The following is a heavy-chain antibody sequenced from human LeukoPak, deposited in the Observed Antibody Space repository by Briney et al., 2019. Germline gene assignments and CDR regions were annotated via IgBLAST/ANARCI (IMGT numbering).Heavy chain of an antibody. CDR2: MNPDSGNA. CDR1: GYKFTSD. Sequence: ASVKVSCKASGYKFTSDINWMPQAPGQGLEWMGWMNPDSGNAEYAQKFQGRATMTRDNSISTAYMELRSLRSEDTAVYYCARGAVSPDCNGGSCYTFDYLGQGTLVTVSS. CDR3: ARGAVSPDCNGGSCYTFDY. V-gene: IGHV1-8*01. D-gene: IGHD2-15*01. J-gene: IGHJ4*02.